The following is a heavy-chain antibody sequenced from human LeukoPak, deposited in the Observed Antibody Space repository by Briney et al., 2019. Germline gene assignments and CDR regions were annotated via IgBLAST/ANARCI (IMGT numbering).Heavy chain of an antibody. Sequence: ASETLSLTCTVSGGSISSTSDYWGWIRQPPGKGLEWIGSIYYSGITYSNPSLKSRVTISVDTSKNQFSLKLSSVTAADTAVYYCARLSGPPYYDILTGPWFDYWGQGALVTVSS. D-gene: IGHD3-9*01. CDR2: IYYSGIT. J-gene: IGHJ4*02. CDR1: GGSISSTSDY. CDR3: ARLSGPPYYDILTGPWFDY. V-gene: IGHV4-39*01.